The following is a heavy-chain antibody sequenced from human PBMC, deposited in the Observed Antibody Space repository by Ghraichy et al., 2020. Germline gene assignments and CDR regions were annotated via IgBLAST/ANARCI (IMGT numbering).Heavy chain of an antibody. CDR1: GGSITSGSYY. D-gene: IGHD6-6*01. V-gene: IGHV4-31*03. CDR3: ARGEASSSVPFDY. CDR2: IHYIGST. Sequence: SETLSLTCTVSGGSITSGSYYWSWIRQHPGKGLEWIGYIHYIGSTYYNPSLKSRVTISIDTSRNQFSLELSSVTAADTAVYYCARGEASSSVPFDYWGQGTLVTVSS. J-gene: IGHJ4*02.